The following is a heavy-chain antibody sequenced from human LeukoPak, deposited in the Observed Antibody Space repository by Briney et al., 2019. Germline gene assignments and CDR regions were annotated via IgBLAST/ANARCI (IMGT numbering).Heavy chain of an antibody. D-gene: IGHD2-2*01. Sequence: PGRSLRLSCAASGFTFDDYAMHWVRQAPGKGLEWVSGISWNSGSIGYADSVKGRFTISSDNAKNSLYLQMNSLRAEDTALYYCAKDMGDCSSTRCNDAFDIWGQGTMVTVSS. CDR2: ISWNSGSI. J-gene: IGHJ3*02. CDR1: GFTFDDYA. CDR3: AKDMGDCSSTRCNDAFDI. V-gene: IGHV3-9*01.